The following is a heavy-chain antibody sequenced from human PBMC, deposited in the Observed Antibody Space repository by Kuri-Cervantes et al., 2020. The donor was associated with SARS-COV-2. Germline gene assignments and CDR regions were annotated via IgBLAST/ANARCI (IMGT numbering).Heavy chain of an antibody. V-gene: IGHV1-3*01. Sequence: ASVKVSCKASGYTFTSYAMHWVRQAPGQRLEWMGWINAGNGNTKYSQKFQGRVTITRDTSASTAYMELSSLRSEDTAVYYCAREMGARDIVVVPAAILVYWGQGTLVTGSS. CDR3: AREMGARDIVVVPAAILVY. D-gene: IGHD2-2*01. J-gene: IGHJ4*02. CDR1: GYTFTSYA. CDR2: INAGNGNT.